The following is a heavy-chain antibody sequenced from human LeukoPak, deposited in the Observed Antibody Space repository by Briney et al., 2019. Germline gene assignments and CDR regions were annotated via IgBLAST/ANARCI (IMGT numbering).Heavy chain of an antibody. CDR2: INDRGNV. Sequence: SETLSLTCAVSDESFSVHYWSWIRQPPGKGLEGLEWIGEINDRGNVQYRPSLKTRVTISVDTSKNQFSLKLSSVTAADTAVYYCARTAQLPFSWFDPWGQGTLVTVSS. CDR1: DESFSVHY. CDR3: ARTAQLPFSWFDP. J-gene: IGHJ5*02. V-gene: IGHV4-34*01. D-gene: IGHD2-2*01.